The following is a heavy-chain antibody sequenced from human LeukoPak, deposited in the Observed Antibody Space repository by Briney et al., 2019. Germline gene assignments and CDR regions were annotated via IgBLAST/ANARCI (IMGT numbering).Heavy chain of an antibody. Sequence: SETLSLTCTVSGGSISSSSYSWGWIRQPPGKGLEWIGEINHSGSTNYNPSLKSRVTISVDTSKNQFSLKLSSVTAADTAVYYCARGLGGGFSYGFWYFDLWGRGTLVTVSS. CDR2: INHSGST. CDR3: ARGLGGGFSYGFWYFDL. CDR1: GGSISSSSYS. J-gene: IGHJ2*01. V-gene: IGHV4-39*07. D-gene: IGHD5-12*01.